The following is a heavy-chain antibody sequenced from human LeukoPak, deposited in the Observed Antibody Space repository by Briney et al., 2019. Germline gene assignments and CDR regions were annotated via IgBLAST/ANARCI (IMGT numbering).Heavy chain of an antibody. V-gene: IGHV3-53*01. Sequence: GGSLRLSCAASGFTVSSNYMSWVCQAPGKGLEWVSVIYSGGSTYYADSVKGRFTISRDNSKNTLYLQMSSLRAEDTAVYYCAKAGIHSSGWYVGPGYFDYWGQGTLVTVSS. J-gene: IGHJ4*02. CDR3: AKAGIHSSGWYVGPGYFDY. CDR1: GFTVSSNY. D-gene: IGHD6-19*01. CDR2: IYSGGST.